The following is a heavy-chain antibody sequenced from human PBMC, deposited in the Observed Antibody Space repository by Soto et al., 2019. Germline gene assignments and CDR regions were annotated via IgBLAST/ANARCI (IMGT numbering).Heavy chain of an antibody. CDR2: IYYSGST. V-gene: IGHV4-39*01. CDR1: GGSISSSSYY. Sequence: SETLSLTCTVSGGSISSSSYYWGWIRQPPGKGLEWIGSIYYSGSTYYNPSLKSRVTISVDTSKNQFSLKLSSVTAADTAVYYCASSYSSGWAKLDYWGQGTLVTVSS. CDR3: ASSYSSGWAKLDY. J-gene: IGHJ4*02. D-gene: IGHD6-19*01.